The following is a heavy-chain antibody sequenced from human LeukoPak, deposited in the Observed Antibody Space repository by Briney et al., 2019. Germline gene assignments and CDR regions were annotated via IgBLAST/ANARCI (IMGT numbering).Heavy chain of an antibody. J-gene: IGHJ3*02. D-gene: IGHD3-9*01. V-gene: IGHV1-3*01. CDR2: INAGNGNT. CDR1: GYTFTSYA. Sequence: ASVKVSCKASGYTFTSYAMHWVRQAPGQRLEWMGWINAGNGNTKYSQKFQGRVTITRDTSASTAYMELSSLRSEDTAVYYCARGRFFLTGPGWAFDIWGQGTMVTVSS. CDR3: ARGRFFLTGPGWAFDI.